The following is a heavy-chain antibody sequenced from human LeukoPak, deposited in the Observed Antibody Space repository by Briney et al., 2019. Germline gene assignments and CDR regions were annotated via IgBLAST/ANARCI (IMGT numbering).Heavy chain of an antibody. CDR2: MNPNSGNT. V-gene: IGHV1-8*01. Sequence: ASVKVSCKASGYTFTSYDINWVRQATGQGLEWMGWMNPNSGNTGYAQKFQGRVTMTRNTSISTAYMELSSLRSEDTAVYYCPRVYYDSSGYYYVGSNFDYWGQGTLVTVSS. CDR3: PRVYYDSSGYYYVGSNFDY. J-gene: IGHJ4*02. CDR1: GYTFTSYD. D-gene: IGHD3-22*01.